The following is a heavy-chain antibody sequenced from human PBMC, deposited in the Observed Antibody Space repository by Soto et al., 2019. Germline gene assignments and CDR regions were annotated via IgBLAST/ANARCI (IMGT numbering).Heavy chain of an antibody. CDR3: ARDRFSSSPSYYYMDV. CDR2: INAGNGNT. D-gene: IGHD6-13*01. V-gene: IGHV1-3*01. Sequence: GASVTVSSKDSVYTFTSYARHWVYQATGQRLEWMGWINAGNGNTKYSQKFQGRVTITRDTSASTAYMELSSLRSEDTAVYYCARDRFSSSPSYYYMDVWGKGTTVTVSS. J-gene: IGHJ6*03. CDR1: VYTFTSYA.